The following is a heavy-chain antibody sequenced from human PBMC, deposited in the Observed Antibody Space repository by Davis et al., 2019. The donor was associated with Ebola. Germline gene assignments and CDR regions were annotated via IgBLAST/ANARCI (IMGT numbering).Heavy chain of an antibody. CDR2: MYSGGTT. V-gene: IGHV3-53*01. J-gene: IGHJ4*02. CDR3: ARDLGTRILVVDEGDF. CDR1: GFSVSTKY. Sequence: GGSLRLSCAASGFSVSTKYMNWVRQAPGKGLQWVSIMYSGGTTYYADAVKGRFTVSRDNSKKTVYLQMDNLRAEDTAVYYCARDLGTRILVVDEGDFRGQGTLVTVSS. D-gene: IGHD2-2*01.